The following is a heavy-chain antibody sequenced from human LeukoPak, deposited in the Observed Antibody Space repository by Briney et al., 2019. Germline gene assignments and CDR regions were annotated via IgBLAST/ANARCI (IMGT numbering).Heavy chain of an antibody. J-gene: IGHJ6*03. Sequence: GGSLRLSCAASGFSLSSYGMTWVRQAPGKGLEWVSAISGSGGSTYYADSVKGRFTISRDNSKNTLYLQMNSLRAEDTAVYYCAKHGGYNFYYYYYMDVWGKGTTVTISS. V-gene: IGHV3-23*01. CDR3: AKHGGYNFYYYYYMDV. D-gene: IGHD5-24*01. CDR1: GFSLSSYG. CDR2: ISGSGGST.